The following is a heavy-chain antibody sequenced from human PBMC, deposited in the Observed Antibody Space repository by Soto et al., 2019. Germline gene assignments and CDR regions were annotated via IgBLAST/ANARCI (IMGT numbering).Heavy chain of an antibody. V-gene: IGHV1-2*02. CDR2: IGPERGAT. CDR1: GYTFTGHY. Sequence: RASVKVSCKASGYTFTGHYIHWVRQAPEQGPERMGEIGPERGATRYAQRFQGRVTMTRDTSKNQFSLKLSSVTAADTAVYFCAREGGVSSDGLYYFDSWGQGTVVTVSS. D-gene: IGHD3-10*01. CDR3: AREGGVSSDGLYYFDS. J-gene: IGHJ4*02.